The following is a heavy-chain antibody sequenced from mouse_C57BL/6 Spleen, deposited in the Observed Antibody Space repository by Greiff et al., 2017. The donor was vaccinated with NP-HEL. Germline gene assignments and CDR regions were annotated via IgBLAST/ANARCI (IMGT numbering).Heavy chain of an antibody. J-gene: IGHJ2*01. CDR2: ISDGGSYT. CDR1: GFTFSSYA. Sequence: EVQLVESGGGLVKPGGSLKLSCAASGFTFSSYAMSWVRQTPEKRLEWVATISDGGSYTYYPDNVKGRFTISRDNAKNNLYLQMSHLKSEDTAMYYCARDQPLRYWGQGTTLTVSS. CDR3: ARDQPLRY. V-gene: IGHV5-4*01.